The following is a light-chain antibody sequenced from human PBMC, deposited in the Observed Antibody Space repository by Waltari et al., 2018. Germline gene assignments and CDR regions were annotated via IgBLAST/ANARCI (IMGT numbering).Light chain of an antibody. CDR3: SSYTRSSTWV. V-gene: IGLV2-14*03. CDR2: DAT. CDR1: ISDVGAYKY. J-gene: IGLJ2*01. Sequence: QSALTQPASVSGSPGQSITISCTGTISDVGAYKYVSWYQHHPGKDPKLMIYDATNRPSVISNPFSGSKSGNTASLTISGLQAEDEADYYCSSYTRSSTWVFGGGTKLTVL.